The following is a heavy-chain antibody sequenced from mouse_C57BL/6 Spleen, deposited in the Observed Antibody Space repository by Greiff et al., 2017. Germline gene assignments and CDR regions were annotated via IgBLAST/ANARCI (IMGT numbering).Heavy chain of an antibody. V-gene: IGHV1-5*01. CDR1: GYTFTSYW. CDR3: TRTDYYGSSFLDAMDY. J-gene: IGHJ4*01. Sequence: VHVKQSGTVLARPGASVKMSCKTSGYTFTSYWMHWVKQRPGQGLEWIGAIYPGNSDTSYNQKFKGKAKLTAVTSASTAYMELSSLTNEDSAVYYCTRTDYYGSSFLDAMDYWGQGTSVTVSS. CDR2: IYPGNSDT. D-gene: IGHD1-1*01.